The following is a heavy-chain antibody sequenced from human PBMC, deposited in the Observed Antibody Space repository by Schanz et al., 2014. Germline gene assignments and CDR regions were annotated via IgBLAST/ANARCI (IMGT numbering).Heavy chain of an antibody. CDR2: ISGSSIHK. CDR3: AMGGYQLHH. V-gene: IGHV3-11*06. CDR1: GFTFSDYY. Sequence: QVYLVESGGDLVKPGGSLRLSCAASGFTFSDYYMAWIRQAPGKGLEWVSHISGSSIHKNYADSVKGRFSISRDNAKNSLYLQMNSLRVEDTAVYYCAMGGYQLHHWGQGTLVTVSS. D-gene: IGHD1-7*01. J-gene: IGHJ4*02.